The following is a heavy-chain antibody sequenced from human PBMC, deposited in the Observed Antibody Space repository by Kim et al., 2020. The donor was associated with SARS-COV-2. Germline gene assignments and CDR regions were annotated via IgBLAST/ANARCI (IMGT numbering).Heavy chain of an antibody. CDR3: ARSDRYYYDSSGYTFWY. CDR1: GYSFTSYL. Sequence: GESLKISCKGSGYSFTSYLIGWVHHIHRRFLSCSGILVPRQHDIIDRTTYQGQVTISADKSISTAYLQWSSLKASDTAMYYCARSDRYYYDSSGYTFWYWGQGTLVTVSS. CDR2: LVPRQHDI. V-gene: IGHV5-51*07. D-gene: IGHD3-22*01. J-gene: IGHJ4*02.